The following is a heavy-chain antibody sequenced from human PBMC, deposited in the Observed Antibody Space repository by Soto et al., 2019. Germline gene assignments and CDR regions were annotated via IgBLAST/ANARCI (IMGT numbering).Heavy chain of an antibody. CDR2: INPNSGGT. D-gene: IGHD6-19*01. J-gene: IGHJ6*02. Sequence: QVQLVQSGAEVKKPGASVKVSCKASGYTFTGYYMHWVRQAPGQGLEWMGWINPNSGGTNYAQKLQGWVTMTRDTPISRAYMRLSRLRSDDTAVYYCARGGTGIAVAGYGMAVWGQGTTVTVSS. CDR3: ARGGTGIAVAGYGMAV. CDR1: GYTFTGYY. V-gene: IGHV1-2*04.